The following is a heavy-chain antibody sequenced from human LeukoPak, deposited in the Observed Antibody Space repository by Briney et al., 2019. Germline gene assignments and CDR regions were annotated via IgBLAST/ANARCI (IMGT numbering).Heavy chain of an antibody. CDR1: GFTFSSYA. V-gene: IGHV3-23*01. CDR2: ISGSGGTT. D-gene: IGHD5-18*01. J-gene: IGHJ4*02. CDR3: AKSSGYSYGSGYSFDY. Sequence: GGSLRLSCAASGFTFSSYAMSWVRQAPGKGLEWVSAISGSGGTTYYADSVKGRFTISRGNSKNTLYLQMNSLRAEDTAVYYCAKSSGYSYGSGYSFDYWGQGTLVTVSS.